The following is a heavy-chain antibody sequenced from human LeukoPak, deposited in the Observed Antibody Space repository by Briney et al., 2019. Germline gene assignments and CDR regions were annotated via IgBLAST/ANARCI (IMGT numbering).Heavy chain of an antibody. J-gene: IGHJ3*02. CDR3: ARDTSYCGGDCYEAFDI. V-gene: IGHV4-31*03. CDR1: GGSISSGGYY. Sequence: SQTLSLTCTVSGGSISSGGYYWSWISQHPGKGLEWIGYIYYSGSTYYNPSLKSRVTISVDTSKNQFSLKLSSVTAADTAVYYCARDTSYCGGDCYEAFDIWGQGTMVTVSS. D-gene: IGHD2-21*02. CDR2: IYYSGST.